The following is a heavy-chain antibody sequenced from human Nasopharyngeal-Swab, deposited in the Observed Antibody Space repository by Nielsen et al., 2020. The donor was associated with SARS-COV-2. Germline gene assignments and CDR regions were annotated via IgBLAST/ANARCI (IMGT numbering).Heavy chain of an antibody. Sequence: VRQAPGKGLEWVSYISSSSSTIYYADSVKGRFTISRDNAKNSLYLQMNSLRAEDTAVYYCARDSTYIVVVPPNPEYYYGMDVWGQGTTVTSP. J-gene: IGHJ6*02. D-gene: IGHD2-2*01. V-gene: IGHV3-48*04. CDR3: ARDSTYIVVVPPNPEYYYGMDV. CDR2: ISSSSSTI.